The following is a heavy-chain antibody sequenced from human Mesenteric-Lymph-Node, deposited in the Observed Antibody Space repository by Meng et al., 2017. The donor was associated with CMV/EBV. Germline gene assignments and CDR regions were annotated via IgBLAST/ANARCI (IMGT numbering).Heavy chain of an antibody. CDR2: ISYDGSNK. V-gene: IGHV3-30*04. J-gene: IGHJ4*02. CDR3: ARDQYEAVDY. D-gene: IGHD2-2*01. CDR1: GFTFSSYA. Sequence: LSRAASGFTFSSYAMHWVRQAPGKGLEWVAVISYDGSNKYYADSVKGRFTISRDNSKNTLYLQMNSLRAEDTAVYYCARDQYEAVDYWGQGTLVTVSS.